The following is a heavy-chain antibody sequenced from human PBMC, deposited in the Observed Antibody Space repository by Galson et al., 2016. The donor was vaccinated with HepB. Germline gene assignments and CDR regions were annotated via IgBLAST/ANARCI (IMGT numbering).Heavy chain of an antibody. CDR1: GFTFSNFG. CDR3: AKDRPAYSGSYWGYFDY. Sequence: SLRLSCAASGFTFSNFGMHWVRQAPGKGLEWVAVISHDETYKYYADSVKGRFTISRDNSKNTLYLQMNSLRPEDTAVYYYAKDRPAYSGSYWGYFDYWGQGTLVTVSS. V-gene: IGHV3-30*18. CDR2: ISHDETYK. J-gene: IGHJ4*01. D-gene: IGHD1-26*01.